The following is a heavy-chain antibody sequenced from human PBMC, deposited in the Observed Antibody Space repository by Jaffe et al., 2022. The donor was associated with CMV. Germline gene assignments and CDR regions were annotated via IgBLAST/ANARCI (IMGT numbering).Heavy chain of an antibody. CDR2: IYFTGST. CDR1: GGSIRSHY. Sequence: QVQLQESGPGLVKPSETLSLTCTVSGGSIRSHYWSWVRQPPGKGLEWIGYIYFTGSTNYNPSLKSRVTISVDTSKNQFSLNLRSVAAADTAVYYCARGGGELRYWGLGTLVTVSS. D-gene: IGHD1-7*01. V-gene: IGHV4-59*11. CDR3: ARGGGELRY. J-gene: IGHJ4*02.